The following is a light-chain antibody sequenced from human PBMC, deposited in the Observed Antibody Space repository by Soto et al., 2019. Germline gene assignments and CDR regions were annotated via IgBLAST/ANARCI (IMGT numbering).Light chain of an antibody. CDR2: ATS. Sequence: ENVLTQSPGTLSLSPGERATLSCRASQSVTSSYLAWYQQKPGQAPSLLIYATSSRATGVPDRFSGSGSGTDFTLTISRLEPEDFAVYYCQQYDSSHVTFGGGTKVEIK. J-gene: IGKJ4*01. CDR1: QSVTSSY. CDR3: QQYDSSHVT. V-gene: IGKV3-20*01.